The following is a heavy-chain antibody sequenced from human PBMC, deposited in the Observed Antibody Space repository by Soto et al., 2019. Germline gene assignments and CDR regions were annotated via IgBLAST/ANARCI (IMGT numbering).Heavy chain of an antibody. CDR2: VSNGGDY. D-gene: IGHD4-17*01. CDR1: GDSINSDN. CDR3: ARRNGDYRRTYYFDY. V-gene: IGHV4-59*01. Sequence: SETLSLTCTVSGDSINSDNWSWIRQSPGKGLEWIGHVSNGGDYYINPSLKGRVTIPTDTSKNQFFLNLSSVTAADTAFYFCARRNGDYRRTYYFDYWGHGTLVTVSS. J-gene: IGHJ4*01.